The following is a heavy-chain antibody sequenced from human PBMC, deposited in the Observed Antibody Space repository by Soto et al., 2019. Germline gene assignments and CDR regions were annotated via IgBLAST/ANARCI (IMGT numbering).Heavy chain of an antibody. J-gene: IGHJ6*02. Sequence: ASVKVSCKASGYTFTSYAMHWVRQAPGQRLEWMGWINAGNGNTKYSQKFQGRVTTTRDTSASTAYMELSSLRSEDTAVYYCARDQPDYGMDVWGQGTTVTVSS. V-gene: IGHV1-3*01. CDR1: GYTFTSYA. CDR2: INAGNGNT. CDR3: ARDQPDYGMDV.